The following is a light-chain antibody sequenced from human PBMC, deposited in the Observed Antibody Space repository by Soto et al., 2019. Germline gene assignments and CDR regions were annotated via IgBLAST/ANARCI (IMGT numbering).Light chain of an antibody. CDR1: QTVSSS. Sequence: EIVLTQSPATLSLSPGERATLSCRASQTVSSSLAWYQQKPGQDPRLLIYEVSNRATGIPARFSGSGSGADFTLTISSLEPGDFALYYCQQHINWPLTFGGGTKVEIK. CDR3: QQHINWPLT. CDR2: EVS. V-gene: IGKV3-11*01. J-gene: IGKJ4*01.